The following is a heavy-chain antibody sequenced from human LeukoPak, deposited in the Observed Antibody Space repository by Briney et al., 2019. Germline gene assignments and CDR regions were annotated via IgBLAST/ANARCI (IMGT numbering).Heavy chain of an antibody. D-gene: IGHD3-22*01. V-gene: IGHV1-18*01. Sequence: GASVKVSCKASGYTFTSYGISWVRQAPGQGLEWMGWISAYNGNTNYAQKLQGRVTMTTDTSTSTAYMKLRSLRSDDTAVYYCARLGDGYYYDSSGYPPDYWGQGTLVTVSS. J-gene: IGHJ4*02. CDR2: ISAYNGNT. CDR1: GYTFTSYG. CDR3: ARLGDGYYYDSSGYPPDY.